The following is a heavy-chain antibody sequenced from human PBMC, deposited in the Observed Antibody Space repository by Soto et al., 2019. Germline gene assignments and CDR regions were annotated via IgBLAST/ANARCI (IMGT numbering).Heavy chain of an antibody. Sequence: SETLSLTCTVSGGSLSSYYWSWIRQPPGKGLEWIGYIYYTGSTNYNPSLKSRVTISVDTSKNQFSLKLSSVTAADAAVYYCARPNDSSGYYPLIYWGQGTPVTVSS. CDR1: GGSLSSYY. CDR2: IYYTGST. J-gene: IGHJ4*02. CDR3: ARPNDSSGYYPLIY. D-gene: IGHD3-22*01. V-gene: IGHV4-59*01.